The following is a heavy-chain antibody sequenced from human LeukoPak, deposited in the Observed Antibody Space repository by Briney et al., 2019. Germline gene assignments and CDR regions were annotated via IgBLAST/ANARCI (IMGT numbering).Heavy chain of an antibody. Sequence: SETLSLTCTVSGGSISSSSYYWGWIRQPPGKGLEWIGSIYYSGITYYNPSLKSRVTISVDTSKNQFSLKLSSVTAADTAVYYCARHDIVVVPAAYGAFDIWGQGTMVTISS. CDR1: GGSISSSSYY. V-gene: IGHV4-39*01. CDR2: IYYSGIT. D-gene: IGHD2-2*01. J-gene: IGHJ3*02. CDR3: ARHDIVVVPAAYGAFDI.